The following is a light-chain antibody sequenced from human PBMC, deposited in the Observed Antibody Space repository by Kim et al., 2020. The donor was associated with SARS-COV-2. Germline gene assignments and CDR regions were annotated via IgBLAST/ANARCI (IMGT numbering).Light chain of an antibody. J-gene: IGKJ2*01. V-gene: IGKV3-20*01. CDR3: HQYSSSPYT. CDR2: GAS. Sequence: EIALTQSPGTLSLSPGERAALSCRASQSVRGNYLAWYQQKPGQAPRLLVYGASSRASGIPDRFSGGGSGTDFTLTISRLEPEEFAVFYCHQYSSSPYTFGQGTKLEI. CDR1: QSVRGNY.